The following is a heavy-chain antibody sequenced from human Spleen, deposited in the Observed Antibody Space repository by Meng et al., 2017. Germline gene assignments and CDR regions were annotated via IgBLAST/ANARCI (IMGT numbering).Heavy chain of an antibody. CDR3: ARDPNHGDPGVRDF. V-gene: IGHV3-7*01. CDR2: INLDGSDK. CDR1: GFSFTSYH. Sequence: GGSLRLSCVASGFSFTSYHMTWVRQAPGKGLEWVANINLDGSDKAYADSVKGRFTISRDNSQNSLYLQINSLRAEDTAMYYCARDPNHGDPGVRDFWGQGTLVTVSS. D-gene: IGHD4-17*01. J-gene: IGHJ4*02.